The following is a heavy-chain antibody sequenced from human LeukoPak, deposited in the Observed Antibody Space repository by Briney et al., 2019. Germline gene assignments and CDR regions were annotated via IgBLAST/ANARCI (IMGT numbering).Heavy chain of an antibody. J-gene: IGHJ4*02. CDR2: IIPILGIA. D-gene: IGHD2-15*01. CDR3: ATRDPSPDFLGGGCLYFCY. CDR1: GGTFSSYA. V-gene: IGHV1-69*04. Sequence: ASVKVSCKASGGTFSSYAISWVRQAPGQGLEWMGRIIPILGIANYAQKFQGRVTITADKSTSTAYMELSSLRSEDTAVYYRATRDPSPDFLGGGCLYFCYLGQGTLVTVSS.